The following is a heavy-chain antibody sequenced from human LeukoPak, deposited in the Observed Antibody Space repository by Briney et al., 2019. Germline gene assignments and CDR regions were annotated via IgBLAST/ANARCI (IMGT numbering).Heavy chain of an antibody. Sequence: GVSLRLSCAASGFTFDDYAMHWVRQAPGKGLEWVSGISWNSGSIGYADSVKGRFTISRDNAKNSLYLQMNSLRAEDMALYYCAIALGAGTTSYFDYWGQGTQVTVSS. CDR1: GFTFDDYA. V-gene: IGHV3-9*03. CDR2: ISWNSGSI. CDR3: AIALGAGTTSYFDY. J-gene: IGHJ4*02. D-gene: IGHD1-7*01.